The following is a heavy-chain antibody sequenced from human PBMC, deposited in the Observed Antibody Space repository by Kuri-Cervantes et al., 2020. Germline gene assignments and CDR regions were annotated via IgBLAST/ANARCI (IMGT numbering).Heavy chain of an antibody. CDR1: GFTFSSYS. Sequence: GESLKISCAASGFTFSSYSMNWVRQAPGKGLEWVSSISSSSSYIYYADSVKGRFTISRDNAQNSLFLQVNSLRADDTAVYYCTTYYSSSGPNDYWGQGALVTVSS. V-gene: IGHV3-21*01. CDR3: TTYYSSSGPNDY. J-gene: IGHJ4*02. D-gene: IGHD6-6*01. CDR2: ISSSSSYI.